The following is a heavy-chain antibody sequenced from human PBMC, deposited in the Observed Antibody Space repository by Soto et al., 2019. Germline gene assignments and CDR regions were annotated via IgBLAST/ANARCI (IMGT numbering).Heavy chain of an antibody. Sequence: EVQLLESGGGLVQPGGSLRLSCEASGITFSSYAMSWVRQAPGKGLEWVSTSGGSGGSTYYADSVKGRFTISRDNSKNTLYLQMNSLRAEDTALYYCAKGKGKWNTYEGYFDQWSQGTLVTVSS. D-gene: IGHD1-1*01. CDR1: GITFSSYA. J-gene: IGHJ4*02. V-gene: IGHV3-23*01. CDR2: SGGSGGST. CDR3: AKGKGKWNTYEGYFDQ.